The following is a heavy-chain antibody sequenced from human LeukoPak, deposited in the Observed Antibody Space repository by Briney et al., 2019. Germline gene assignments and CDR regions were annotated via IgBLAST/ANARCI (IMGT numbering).Heavy chain of an antibody. CDR3: ARRNPGYAFDI. J-gene: IGHJ3*02. Sequence: HGESLKISCKGSGHSFSTYWISWARQMPGKGLEWMGRIDPSDSHTNYGPSFQGHVTISIDKSISTAYLQWSSLKASDTAMYFCARRNPGYAFDIWGQGTMVTVSS. CDR2: IDPSDSHT. CDR1: GHSFSTYW. V-gene: IGHV5-10-1*01.